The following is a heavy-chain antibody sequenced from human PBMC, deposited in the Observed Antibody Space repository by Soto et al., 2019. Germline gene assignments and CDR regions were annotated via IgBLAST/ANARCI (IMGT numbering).Heavy chain of an antibody. D-gene: IGHD5-18*01. J-gene: IGHJ6*02. CDR1: GGTFSSYA. V-gene: IGHV1-69*12. CDR2: IIPIFGTA. Sequence: QVQLVQSGAGVKKPGSSVKVSCKASGGTFSSYAISWVRQAPGQGLEWMGGIIPIFGTANYAQKFQGRVTITADESTSTAYMELSSLRSEDTAVYYCARGGYSYGYSHYYGMDVWGQGTTVTVSS. CDR3: ARGGYSYGYSHYYGMDV.